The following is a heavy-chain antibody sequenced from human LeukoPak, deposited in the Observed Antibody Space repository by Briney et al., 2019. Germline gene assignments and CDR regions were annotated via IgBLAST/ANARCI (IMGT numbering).Heavy chain of an antibody. CDR1: GATLNIGHA. Sequence: SVKVSCKAFGATLNIGHAFIWARQAPGQGLQWMGRIIPFLGEVNYAQNFQRRVSFTADKSTATMYMEMKSLRLDDTAIYYCSPCGHAYDWFGPWGQGTLVTVSS. CDR3: SPCGHAYDWFGP. J-gene: IGHJ5*02. V-gene: IGHV1-69*04. CDR2: IIPFLGEV. D-gene: IGHD5-12*01.